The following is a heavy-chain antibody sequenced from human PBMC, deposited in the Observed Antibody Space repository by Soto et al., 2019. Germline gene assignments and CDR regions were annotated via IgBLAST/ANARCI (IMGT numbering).Heavy chain of an antibody. Sequence: QVQLVESGGGLVKTGGSLRIVCEASGFTFSDYYMSWVRQAPGKGLEWVSYISSSGNIIYYADSVKGRFTISRDNAKNSAYLQMNSLRAEDTALYFCAKTSSENYYDPVFSWGQGTLVTVSS. V-gene: IGHV3-11*01. CDR3: AKTSSENYYDPVFS. CDR1: GFTFSDYY. J-gene: IGHJ4*02. D-gene: IGHD3-22*01. CDR2: ISSSGNII.